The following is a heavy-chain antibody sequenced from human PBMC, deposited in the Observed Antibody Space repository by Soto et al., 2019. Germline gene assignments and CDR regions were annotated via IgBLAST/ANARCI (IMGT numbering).Heavy chain of an antibody. D-gene: IGHD3-10*01. Sequence: QVQLQESGPGLVKPSQTLSLTCTVSGGSISSGGYYWNWIRQHPGKGLEWIGYIYYSGSTYYNPSFKSRVTISRDTSKNHFSLKLTSVSAADTAVYYCARAPRGGWFDPWGQGTLVTVAS. CDR2: IYYSGST. V-gene: IGHV4-31*03. J-gene: IGHJ5*02. CDR3: ARAPRGGWFDP. CDR1: GGSISSGGYY.